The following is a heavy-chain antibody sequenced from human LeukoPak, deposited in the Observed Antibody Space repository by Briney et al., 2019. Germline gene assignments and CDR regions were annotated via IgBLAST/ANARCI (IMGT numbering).Heavy chain of an antibody. D-gene: IGHD6-19*01. J-gene: IGHJ4*02. CDR2: ISYDGSNK. V-gene: IGHV3-30-3*01. CDR3: ARDVSGWYLDG. CDR1: GFTFSSYA. Sequence: GGSLRLSCAASGFTFSSYAMHWVRQAPGKGLEWVAVISYDGSNKYYADSVKGRFTISRDNSKNTLYLQMNSLRAEDTAVYYCARDVSGWYLDGRGQGTLVTVSS.